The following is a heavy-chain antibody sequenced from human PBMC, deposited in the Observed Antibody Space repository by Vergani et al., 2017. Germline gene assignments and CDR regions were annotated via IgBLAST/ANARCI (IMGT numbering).Heavy chain of an antibody. CDR2: ISYDGSNK. V-gene: IGHV3-30*18. D-gene: IGHD3-22*01. Sequence: QVQLVESGGGVVQPGRSLRLSCAASGFTFSSYGMHWVRQAPGKGLEWMAVISYDGSNKYYADSVKGRFTISRDNSKNTLYLQMNSLRAEDTAVYYCANGREGGDSSGEVDYWGQGTLVTVSS. J-gene: IGHJ4*02. CDR1: GFTFSSYG. CDR3: ANGREGGDSSGEVDY.